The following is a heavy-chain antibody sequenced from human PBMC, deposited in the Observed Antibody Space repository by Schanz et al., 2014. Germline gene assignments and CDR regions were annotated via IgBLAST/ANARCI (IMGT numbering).Heavy chain of an antibody. Sequence: VQLQESGPGLVKPSQTLSLTCTVSGGSIRSGTYYWSWIRQPAGKALEWVGRVFPNGITNYNPSHKSRVPIPLDTPKIQFSLTLTSLTAADTAVYYCARDTTWRLDLWGRGTLVTVSS. CDR1: GGSIRSGTYY. J-gene: IGHJ2*01. D-gene: IGHD1-1*01. V-gene: IGHV4-61*02. CDR2: VFPNGIT. CDR3: ARDTTWRLDL.